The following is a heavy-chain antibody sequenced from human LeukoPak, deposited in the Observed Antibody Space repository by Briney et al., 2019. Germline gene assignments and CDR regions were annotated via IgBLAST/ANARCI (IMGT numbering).Heavy chain of an antibody. D-gene: IGHD6-6*01. CDR1: GFTFSSYA. CDR3: AKFLRRQLVPLFDY. J-gene: IGHJ4*02. Sequence: GGSLRLSCAASGFTFSSYAMSWVRQAPGKGLEWVSIISDSGGSTYYADSVKGRFTISRDNSKNTLFLQMNSLRAEDTAVYYCAKFLRRQLVPLFDYWGQGTLVTVSP. CDR2: ISDSGGST. V-gene: IGHV3-23*01.